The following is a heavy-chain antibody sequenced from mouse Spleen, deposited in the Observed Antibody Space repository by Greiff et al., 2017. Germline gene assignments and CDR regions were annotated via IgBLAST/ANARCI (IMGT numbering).Heavy chain of an antibody. D-gene: IGHD2-4*01. V-gene: IGHV1-64*01. J-gene: IGHJ4*01. CDR1: GYTFTSYW. CDR2: IHPNSGST. CDR3: ARRETMITPTTPYAMDY. Sequence: QVQLQQPGAELVKPGASVKLSCKASGYTFTSYWMHWVKQRPGQGLEWIGMIHPNSGSTNYNEKFKSKATLTVDKSSSTAYMQLSSLTSEDSAVYYCARRETMITPTTPYAMDYWGQGTSVTVSS.